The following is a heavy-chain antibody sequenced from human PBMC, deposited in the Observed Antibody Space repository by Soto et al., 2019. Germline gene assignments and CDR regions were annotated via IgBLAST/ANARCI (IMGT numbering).Heavy chain of an antibody. CDR2: XQXXXST. D-gene: IGHD7-27*01. J-gene: IGHJ4*02. CDR1: GGSISSYY. V-gene: IGHV4-59*01. CDR3: ARRWGTSFDF. Sequence: XXTLSLTCTVSGGSISSYYWSWIRQPPGXXXXXXXXXQXXXSTXXKKXXXXXXXIXXXKXXXQLYMKMRSVTAEETAVYYCARRWGTSFDFWGQGTLVNVSS.